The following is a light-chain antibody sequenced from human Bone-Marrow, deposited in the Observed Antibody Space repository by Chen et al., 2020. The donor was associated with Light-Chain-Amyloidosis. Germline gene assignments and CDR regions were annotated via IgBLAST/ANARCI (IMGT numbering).Light chain of an antibody. CDR1: SGSIATNY. V-gene: IGLV6-57*01. CDR2: EDD. Sequence: FMLTQPHSVSQSPGKTVIISCTSSSGSIATNYVQWYQQRPGSSPTTVIHEDDQSPSGVPDRFSGSIDRSSNSASLTISGLKTEDEADYYCQSYQGSSQGVFGGGTKLTVL. CDR3: QSYQGSSQGV. J-gene: IGLJ3*02.